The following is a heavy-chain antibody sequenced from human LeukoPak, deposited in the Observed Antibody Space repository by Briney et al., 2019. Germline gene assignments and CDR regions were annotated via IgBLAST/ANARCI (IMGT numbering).Heavy chain of an antibody. D-gene: IGHD4-23*01. CDR2: IWYDGSNK. CDR1: GFTFSSYG. V-gene: IGHV3-33*01. Sequence: GGSLRLSCAASGFTFSSYGMHWVRQAPGKGLEWVAVIWYDGSNKYYADSVKGRFTISRDNSKNTLYLQMNNLRAEDTAVYYCARGGGGNSGDDYWGQGTLVTVSS. J-gene: IGHJ4*02. CDR3: ARGGGGNSGDDY.